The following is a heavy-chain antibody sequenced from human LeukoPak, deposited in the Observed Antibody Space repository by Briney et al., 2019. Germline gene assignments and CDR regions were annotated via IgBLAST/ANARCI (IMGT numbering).Heavy chain of an antibody. CDR1: GYTFTGYY. Sequence: ASVKVSCKASGYTFTGYYMHWVRQAPGQGLEWMGWINPNSGGTNYAQKFQGRVTMTRDTSISTAYMELSRLRSDDTAVYYCVRSYYDFWSGYYTEYNWFDPWGQGTLVTVSS. CDR2: INPNSGGT. V-gene: IGHV1-2*02. J-gene: IGHJ5*02. CDR3: VRSYYDFWSGYYTEYNWFDP. D-gene: IGHD3-3*01.